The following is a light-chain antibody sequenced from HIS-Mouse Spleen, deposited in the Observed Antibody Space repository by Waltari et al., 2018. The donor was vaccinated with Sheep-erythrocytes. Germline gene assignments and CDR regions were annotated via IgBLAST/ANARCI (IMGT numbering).Light chain of an antibody. V-gene: IGKV3-11*01. CDR3: QQRSNWYT. J-gene: IGKJ2*01. CDR2: DAS. CDR1: QSVSSY. Sequence: EIVLTQSPATLSLSPGERDTLSCRASQSVSSYLAWYQQKPGQAPSLLIYDASNRATGIPARFSGSVSGTDFTLTISSLEPEDFAVYYCQQRSNWYTFGQGTNLEIK.